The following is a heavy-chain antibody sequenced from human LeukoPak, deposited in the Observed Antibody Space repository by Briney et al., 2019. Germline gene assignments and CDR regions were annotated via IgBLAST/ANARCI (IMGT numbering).Heavy chain of an antibody. CDR3: TRYGDSANKVDF. CDR1: GFTLSGHY. Sequence: GGSLRLSCAASGFTLSGHYMSWISQAPGKGLEWLSHIGISGETSYNADSVKGRFTISRDNGKSTLYLQMNSLRVEDTAVYYCTRYGDSANKVDFWGQGTLVTVSS. V-gene: IGHV3-11*01. CDR2: IGISGETS. D-gene: IGHD7-27*01. J-gene: IGHJ4*02.